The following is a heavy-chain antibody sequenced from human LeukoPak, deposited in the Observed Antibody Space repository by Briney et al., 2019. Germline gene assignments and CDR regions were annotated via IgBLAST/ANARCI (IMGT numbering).Heavy chain of an antibody. D-gene: IGHD3-22*01. CDR1: GFTFSSYG. CDR2: IWYDGSNK. J-gene: IGHJ4*02. V-gene: IGHV3-33*01. Sequence: GGSLRLSCAASGFTFSSYGMRWVRQAPGKGLEWVAVIWYDGSNKYYADSVKGRFTISRDNSKNTLYLQMNSLRAEDTAVYYCARADSSGYYLDYWGQGTLVTVSS. CDR3: ARADSSGYYLDY.